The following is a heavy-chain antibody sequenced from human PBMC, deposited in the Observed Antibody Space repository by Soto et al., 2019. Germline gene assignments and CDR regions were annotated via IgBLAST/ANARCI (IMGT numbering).Heavy chain of an antibody. CDR1: GYTFTAYY. J-gene: IGHJ4*02. D-gene: IGHD2-21*02. Sequence: QVQLVQSGAEVKKPGASVKVSCKASGYTFTAYYIHWVRQSPGQGLEWMGWINPNNGGTNLAQKFQGRVTMTRDTSINTAYLELSSLRSDDMAGYFCARGTADQDYWGQGTLVTVSS. V-gene: IGHV1-2*02. CDR3: ARGTADQDY. CDR2: INPNNGGT.